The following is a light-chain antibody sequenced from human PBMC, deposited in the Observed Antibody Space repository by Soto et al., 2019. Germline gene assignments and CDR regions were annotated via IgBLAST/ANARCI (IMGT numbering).Light chain of an antibody. J-gene: IGKJ1*01. V-gene: IGKV1-5*03. Sequence: DIQMTQSPATLSASVGDRVSITCRASQRIDTWLAWYQQKPGKAPNLLIYKASRLQSGVPSRFSGSGSGTEFTLTISSLKPEDFETYSCQGYRHNDGTFGQGX. CDR3: QGYRHNDGT. CDR1: QRIDTW. CDR2: KAS.